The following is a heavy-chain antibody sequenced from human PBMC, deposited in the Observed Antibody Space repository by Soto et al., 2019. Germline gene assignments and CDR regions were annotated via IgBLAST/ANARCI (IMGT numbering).Heavy chain of an antibody. CDR2: INAGNGNT. CDR3: ASLRMRANYGSGSPKTYYYYYMDV. D-gene: IGHD3-10*01. Sequence: ASVKVSCKASGYTFTSYAMHWVRQAPGQRLEWMGWINAGNGNTKYSQKFQGRVTITRDTSASTAYMELSSLRSEDTAVYYCASLRMRANYGSGSPKTYYYYYMDVWGKGTTVTVSS. V-gene: IGHV1-3*01. CDR1: GYTFTSYA. J-gene: IGHJ6*03.